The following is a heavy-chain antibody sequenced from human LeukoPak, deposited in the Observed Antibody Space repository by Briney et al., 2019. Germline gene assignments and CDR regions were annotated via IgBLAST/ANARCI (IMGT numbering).Heavy chain of an antibody. CDR1: GFTFGDYA. CDR3: TRESGVGALSY. CDR2: IRSKAYGGTT. Sequence: GGSLRLSCTASGFTFGDYAMSWVPQAPGKGLEWVGFIRSKAYGGTTEYAASVKGRFTISRDDSKSIAYLQMNSLKTEDTAVYYCTRESGVGALSYWGQGTLVTVSS. D-gene: IGHD1-26*01. V-gene: IGHV3-49*04. J-gene: IGHJ4*02.